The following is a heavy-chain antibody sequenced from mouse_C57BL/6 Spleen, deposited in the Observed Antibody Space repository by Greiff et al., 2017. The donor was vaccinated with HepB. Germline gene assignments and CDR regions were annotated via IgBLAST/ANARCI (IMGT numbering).Heavy chain of an antibody. CDR1: GYTFTSYW. V-gene: IGHV1-52*01. CDR3: ASGYGSSYAMDY. CDR2: IDPSDSET. Sequence: QVQLQQPGAELVRPGSSVKLSCKASGYTFTSYWMHWVKQRPIQGLEWIGNIDPSDSETHYNQKFKDKATLTVDKSSSTAYMQLSSLTSEDSAVYYCASGYGSSYAMDYWGQGTSVTVSS. D-gene: IGHD1-1*01. J-gene: IGHJ4*01.